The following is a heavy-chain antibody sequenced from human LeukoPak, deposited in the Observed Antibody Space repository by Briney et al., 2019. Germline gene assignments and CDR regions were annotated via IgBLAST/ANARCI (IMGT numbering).Heavy chain of an antibody. Sequence: GGSLRLSCAASGFTVSSNYMSWVRQAPGKGLEWVSVIYSGGSTYYADSVKGRFTISRDNSKNTLCLQMNSLRAEDTAVYYCARRLRYFDWSRDYWGQGTLVTVSS. CDR1: GFTVSSNY. CDR2: IYSGGST. V-gene: IGHV3-66*01. J-gene: IGHJ4*02. D-gene: IGHD3-9*01. CDR3: ARRLRYFDWSRDY.